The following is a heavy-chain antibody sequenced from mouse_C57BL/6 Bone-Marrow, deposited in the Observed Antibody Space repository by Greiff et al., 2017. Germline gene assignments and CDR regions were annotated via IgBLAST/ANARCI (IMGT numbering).Heavy chain of an antibody. CDR2: INPGSGGT. Sequence: QVQLQQSGAELVRPGTSVKVSCKASGYAFTNYLIEWVKQRPGQGLEWIGVINPGSGGTNYNEKFKGKATLTANKSSSTTYMQLSSLTSEDSAVYFCARWGPIYYDYAYYFDYWGQGTTLTGSA. CDR1: GYAFTNYL. J-gene: IGHJ2*01. CDR3: ARWGPIYYDYAYYFDY. V-gene: IGHV1-54*01. D-gene: IGHD2-4*01.